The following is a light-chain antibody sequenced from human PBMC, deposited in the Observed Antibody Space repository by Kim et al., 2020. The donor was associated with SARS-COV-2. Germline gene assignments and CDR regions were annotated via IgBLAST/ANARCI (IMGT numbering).Light chain of an antibody. CDR1: SGHSNYA. J-gene: IGLJ3*02. CDR3: QTWDTVLWV. CDR2: LNSDGSH. Sequence: SVKLTCTLSSGHSNYAIALHQQQPEKGPRYLMKLNSDGSHSKGDGIPDRFSGSSSGAERYLTISSLQSEDEADYYCQTWDTVLWVFGGGTKLTVL. V-gene: IGLV4-69*01.